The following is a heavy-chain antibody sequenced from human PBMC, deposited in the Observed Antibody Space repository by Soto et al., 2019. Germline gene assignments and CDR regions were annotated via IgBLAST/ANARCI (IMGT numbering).Heavy chain of an antibody. V-gene: IGHV4-39*07. CDR2: IFYSGST. D-gene: IGHD4-17*01. J-gene: IGHJ4*02. CDR3: ARSEATVLDN. Sequence: PSETLSLTCTVSGGSISSSSYYWGWIRQPPGKGLEWIGSIFYSGSTYYNPSLKSRVTISVDTSKNHFSLKLSSVTAADTAVYYCARSEATVLDNWGQGTLVTVS. CDR1: GGSISSSSYY.